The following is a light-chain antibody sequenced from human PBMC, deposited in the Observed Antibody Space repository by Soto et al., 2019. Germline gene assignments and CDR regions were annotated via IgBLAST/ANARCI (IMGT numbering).Light chain of an antibody. CDR2: GAS. J-gene: IGKJ1*01. Sequence: DIQMTQSPSSLSASVGDRVTITCRASQSISSDLDWYQQKPGKAPKVLIYGASTLQRGVRSRFSGSGSGTDFTLTISSLPPADFATYYCPQSYTTPRTCGQGTKVEIK. CDR3: PQSYTTPRT. CDR1: QSISSD. V-gene: IGKV1-39*01.